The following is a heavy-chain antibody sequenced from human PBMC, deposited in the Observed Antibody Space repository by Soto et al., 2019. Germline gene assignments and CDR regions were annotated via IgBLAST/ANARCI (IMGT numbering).Heavy chain of an antibody. J-gene: IGHJ3*02. CDR1: GYPFTSYD. CDR3: GIAAAGLDAFDI. Sequence: GASVKVSCKASGYPFTSYDRNWVRQATGQGLEWMGWMNPNSGNTGYAQKFQGRVTMTRNTSMSTAYMELSSLRSEDTAVYYCGIAAAGLDAFDIWGQGTMVTVSS. D-gene: IGHD6-13*01. CDR2: MNPNSGNT. V-gene: IGHV1-8*01.